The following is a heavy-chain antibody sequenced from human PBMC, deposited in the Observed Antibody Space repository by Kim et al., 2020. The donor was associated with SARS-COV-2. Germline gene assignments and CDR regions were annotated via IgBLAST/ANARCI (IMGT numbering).Heavy chain of an antibody. Sequence: EKYYMDSVKGRFTISRDNAKNSLSLQMNSLGAEDTAIYYCARGKEGFDPWGQGTLVTVSS. J-gene: IGHJ5*02. V-gene: IGHV3-7*01. CDR2: EK. CDR3: ARGKEGFDP.